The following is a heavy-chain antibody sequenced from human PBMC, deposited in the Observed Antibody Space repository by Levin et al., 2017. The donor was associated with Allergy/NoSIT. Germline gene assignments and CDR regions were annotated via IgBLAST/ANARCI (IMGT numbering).Heavy chain of an antibody. CDR1: GFTFSNYA. V-gene: IGHV3-30-3*01. CDR2: ISYDGSGK. J-gene: IGHJ4*02. Sequence: GGSLGLSCAASGFTFSNYAMHWVRQAPGKGPEWVAVISYDGSGKYYADSVKGRFTISRDNSKNTLYLQVNSLKPEDTAVYYCAVQRSPGIVDATMGFDYWGQGTLVTVSS. D-gene: IGHD1-26*01. CDR3: AVQRSPGIVDATMGFDY.